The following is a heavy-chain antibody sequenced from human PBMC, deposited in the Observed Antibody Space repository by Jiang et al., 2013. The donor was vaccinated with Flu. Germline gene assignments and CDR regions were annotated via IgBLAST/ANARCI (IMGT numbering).Heavy chain of an antibody. Sequence: SCAASGFTFSSYAMHWVRQAPGKGLEWVAVISYDGSNKYYADSVKGRFTISRDNSKNTLYLQMNSLRAEDTAVYYCARDLNGYDGIIDYWGQGTLVTVSS. CDR3: ARDLNGYDGIIDY. CDR1: GFTFSSYA. D-gene: IGHD5-12*01. V-gene: IGHV3-30-3*01. J-gene: IGHJ4*02. CDR2: ISYDGSNK.